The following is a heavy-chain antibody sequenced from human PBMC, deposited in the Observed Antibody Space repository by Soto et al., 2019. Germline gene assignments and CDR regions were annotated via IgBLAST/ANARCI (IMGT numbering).Heavy chain of an antibody. D-gene: IGHD3-9*01. Sequence: GESLKISCKGSGYSFTSYWIGWVRQMPGKGLEWMGIIYPGDSDTRYSPSFQGQVTISADKSISTAYLQWSSLKASDTAMYYCARSYYDVLTGYGVYYYYGMAVWVQGTTVTVSS. CDR2: IYPGDSDT. CDR1: GYSFTSYW. J-gene: IGHJ6*02. V-gene: IGHV5-51*01. CDR3: ARSYYDVLTGYGVYYYYGMAV.